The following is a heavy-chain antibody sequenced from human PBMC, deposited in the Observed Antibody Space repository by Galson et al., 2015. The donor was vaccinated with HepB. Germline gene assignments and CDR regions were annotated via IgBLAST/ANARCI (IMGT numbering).Heavy chain of an antibody. V-gene: IGHV3-64D*06. J-gene: IGHJ4*02. CDR3: VKDLGDGWELLLD. D-gene: IGHD1-26*01. CDR1: GFTFSSYA. Sequence: SLRLSCAASGFTFSSYAMHWVRQAPGKGLEYVSAISSNGGSTYYADSVKGRFTISRDNSKNTLYLQMSSLRAEDTAVYYCVKDLGDGWELLLDWGQGTLVTVSS. CDR2: ISSNGGST.